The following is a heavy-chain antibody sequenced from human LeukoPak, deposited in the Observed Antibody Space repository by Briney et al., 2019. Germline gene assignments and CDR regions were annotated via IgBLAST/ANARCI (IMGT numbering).Heavy chain of an antibody. CDR3: ARGYSSGWYCDY. D-gene: IGHD6-19*01. CDR1: GYTFTGYY. V-gene: IGHV1-2*02. CDR2: INPNSGGT. J-gene: IGHJ4*02. Sequence: ASVKVSCKASGYTFTGYYMHWVRQAPGQGLEWMGWINPNSGGTNYAQKFQGRVTMTRDTSISTACMELSRLRSDDTAVYYCARGYSSGWYCDYWGQGTLVTVSS.